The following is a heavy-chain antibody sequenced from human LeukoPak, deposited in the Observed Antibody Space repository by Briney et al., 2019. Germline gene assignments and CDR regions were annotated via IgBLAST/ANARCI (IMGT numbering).Heavy chain of an antibody. D-gene: IGHD6-19*01. CDR1: GFTFSNYA. CDR3: ARDLGYSSGWSSIDY. CDR2: ISGSGGGT. J-gene: IGHJ4*02. V-gene: IGHV3-23*01. Sequence: GGSLRLSCAASGFTFSNYAMSWVRRAPGKGLEWVSGISGSGGGTYYADSVKGRFTISRDNSKNTLYLQMNSLRAEDTAVYYCARDLGYSSGWSSIDYWGQGTLVTVSS.